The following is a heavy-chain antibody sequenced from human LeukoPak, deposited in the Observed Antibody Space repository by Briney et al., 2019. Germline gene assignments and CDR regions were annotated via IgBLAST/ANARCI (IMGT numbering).Heavy chain of an antibody. J-gene: IGHJ4*02. V-gene: IGHV3-30-3*01. D-gene: IGHD5-12*01. Sequence: QAGGSLRLSCAASGFTFSSYAMHWVRQAPGKGLEWVAVISYDGSNKYYADSVEGRFTISRDNSKNTLYLQMNSLRAEDTAVYYCARDRKWLRNYFDYWGQGTLVTVSS. CDR3: ARDRKWLRNYFDY. CDR2: ISYDGSNK. CDR1: GFTFSSYA.